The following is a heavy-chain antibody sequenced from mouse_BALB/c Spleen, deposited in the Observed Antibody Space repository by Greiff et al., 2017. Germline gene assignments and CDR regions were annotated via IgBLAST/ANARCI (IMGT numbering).Heavy chain of an antibody. J-gene: IGHJ4*01. CDR1: GYTFTSSW. V-gene: IGHV1S130*01. CDR3: ARGEYDEVDAMDY. Sequence: QVQLQQPGSVLLRPGASVKLSCKASGYTFTSSWMHWVKQRPGQGLEWIGEILPISGNTNYNEKFKGKATMTVDTSSNTAYVNLSSLTSEDSAVYYCARGEYDEVDAMDYWGKGNGVNV. D-gene: IGHD2-14*01. CDR2: ILPISGNT.